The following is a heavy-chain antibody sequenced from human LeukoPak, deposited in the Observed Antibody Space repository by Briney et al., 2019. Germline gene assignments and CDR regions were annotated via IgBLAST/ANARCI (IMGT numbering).Heavy chain of an antibody. CDR2: INSDGSSI. V-gene: IGHV3-74*03. Sequence: GGSLRLSCPAPGFTFSTYWMNWVRQDPGKGLVWVSRINSDGSSITYADSVKGRFTISRDNAKNTLYLQMNSLGVEDTAVYYCAREGRVSGYDFDSWGQGTLVTVSS. D-gene: IGHD5-12*01. J-gene: IGHJ4*02. CDR3: AREGRVSGYDFDS. CDR1: GFTFSTYW.